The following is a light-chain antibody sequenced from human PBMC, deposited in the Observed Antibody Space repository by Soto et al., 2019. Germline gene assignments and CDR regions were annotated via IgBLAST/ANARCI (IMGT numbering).Light chain of an antibody. CDR2: AAS. Sequence: DIQMTQSPSSLSASVGDRVTITCRASHDISSYLAWYQQKPGKVPKLLIYAASTLQSGVPSRFSGSRSGTEFTLTISSLQPEDVATYYCQKYNSAPRITFGPGTKVDIK. V-gene: IGKV1-27*01. CDR3: QKYNSAPRIT. CDR1: HDISSY. J-gene: IGKJ3*01.